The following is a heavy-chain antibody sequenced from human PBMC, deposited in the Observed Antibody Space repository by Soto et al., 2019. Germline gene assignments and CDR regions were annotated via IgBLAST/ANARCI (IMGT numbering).Heavy chain of an antibody. Sequence: SETLSLTCTVSGGSISSGDYYWSWIRQPPGKSQEWIGYIYYSGSTNYNPSLKNRVTISVDTSKNQFSLKLSSETAADTTVDNCPRENYDYILGYSYMDVWGKGTTVTVSS. CDR3: PRENYDYILGYSYMDV. V-gene: IGHV4-61*08. J-gene: IGHJ6*03. CDR1: GGSISSGDYY. D-gene: IGHD3-16*01. CDR2: IYYSGST.